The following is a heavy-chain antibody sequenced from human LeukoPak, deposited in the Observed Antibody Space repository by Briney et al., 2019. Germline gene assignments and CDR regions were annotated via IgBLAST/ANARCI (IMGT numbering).Heavy chain of an antibody. D-gene: IGHD3-10*02. CDR1: GFTFSSYW. CDR2: ISYDGSNK. J-gene: IGHJ6*03. Sequence: GGSLRLSCAASGFTFSSYWMSWVRQAPGKGLEWVAVISYDGSNKYYADSVKGRFTISRDNSKNTLYLQMNSLRAEDTAVYYCAKDIFGPGYYYMDVWGKGTTVTVSS. V-gene: IGHV3-30*18. CDR3: AKDIFGPGYYYMDV.